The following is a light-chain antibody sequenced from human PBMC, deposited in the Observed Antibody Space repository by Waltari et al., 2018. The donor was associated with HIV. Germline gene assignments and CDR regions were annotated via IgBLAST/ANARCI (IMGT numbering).Light chain of an antibody. Sequence: QSVLTQPPSVSGAPGQRVTISCTGSSSNIGAGYDVHWYQPLPGTAPKLLIYASNNRASGVPDRVSGSKFGPSASLAITGLQAEDEANYYCQSYDSGLSGSVFGGGTKLTVL. J-gene: IGLJ2*01. V-gene: IGLV1-40*01. CDR1: SSNIGAGYD. CDR2: ASN. CDR3: QSYDSGLSGSV.